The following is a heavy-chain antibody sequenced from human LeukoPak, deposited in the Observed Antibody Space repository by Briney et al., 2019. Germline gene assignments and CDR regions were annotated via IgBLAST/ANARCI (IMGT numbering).Heavy chain of an antibody. J-gene: IGHJ4*02. CDR2: IWYDGSNK. CDR1: GFTFNSYG. D-gene: IGHD5-24*01. V-gene: IGHV3-33*01. CDR3: ARDRLDGYNPLDY. Sequence: GGSLRLSCAASGFTFNSYGMNWVRQAPGKGLEWVAVIWYDGSNKYYADSVKGRFTISRDNSKNTLYLQMNSLRAEDTAVYYCARDRLDGYNPLDYWGQGTLVTVSS.